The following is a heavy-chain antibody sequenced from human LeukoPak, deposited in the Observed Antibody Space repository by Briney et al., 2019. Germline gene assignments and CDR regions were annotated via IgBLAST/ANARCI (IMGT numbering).Heavy chain of an antibody. D-gene: IGHD4-17*01. CDR2: IYTSGST. CDR3: ARGGDYDYYYYYMDV. CDR1: GGSISSYY. J-gene: IGHJ6*03. V-gene: IGHV4-4*07. Sequence: SETLSLTCTVSGGSISSYYWSWIRQPAGKGLEWIGRIYTSGSTNYNPSLKGRVTMSVDTSKNQFSLKLSSVTAADTAVYYCARGGDYDYYYYYMDVWGKGTTVTISS.